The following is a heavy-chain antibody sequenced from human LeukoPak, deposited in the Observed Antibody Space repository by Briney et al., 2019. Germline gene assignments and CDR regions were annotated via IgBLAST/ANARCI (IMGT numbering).Heavy chain of an antibody. CDR2: IYYSGST. J-gene: IGHJ3*02. D-gene: IGHD6-19*01. V-gene: IGHV4-59*08. CDR3: ARVSSGWNDAFDI. Sequence: SETLSLTCTVSGGSMSPYHWGWIRQPPGKGLEWIGYIYYSGSTNYNPSLKSRVTISVDTSKNQFSLKLSSVTAADTAVYYCARVSSGWNDAFDIWGQGTMVTVSS. CDR1: GGSMSPYH.